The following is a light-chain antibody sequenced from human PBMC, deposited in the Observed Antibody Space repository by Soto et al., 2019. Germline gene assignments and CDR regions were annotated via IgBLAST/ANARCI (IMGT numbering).Light chain of an antibody. CDR2: HAS. CDR1: RDSSYY. V-gene: IGKV1-33*01. Sequence: DMQLTQSPSSLSASVGDRVTITCQASRDSSYYVSWLQHKPGKAPKLLIYHASNLETGVPSRFSGSGSGTDFTFTISSLQPEDVATYYCQQYDNFPYTFGHGTKLEIK. CDR3: QQYDNFPYT. J-gene: IGKJ2*01.